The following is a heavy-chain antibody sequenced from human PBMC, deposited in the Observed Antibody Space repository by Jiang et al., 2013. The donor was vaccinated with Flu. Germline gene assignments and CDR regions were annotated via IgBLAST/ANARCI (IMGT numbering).Heavy chain of an antibody. CDR3: ATDQAHRYVWGSYRSPPYYYYMDV. Sequence: SGAEVKKPGATVKISCKVSGYTFTDYYMHWVQQAPGKGLEWMGLVDPEDGETIYAEKFQGRVTITADTSTDTAYMELSSLRSEDTAVYYCATDQAHRYVWGSYRSPPYYYYMDVWGKGTTVTVSS. V-gene: IGHV1-69-2*01. CDR1: GYTFTDYY. J-gene: IGHJ6*03. CDR2: VDPEDGET. D-gene: IGHD3-16*02.